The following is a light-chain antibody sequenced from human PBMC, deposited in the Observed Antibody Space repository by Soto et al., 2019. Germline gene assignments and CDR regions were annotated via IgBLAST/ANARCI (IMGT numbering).Light chain of an antibody. Sequence: DIQLTQSPSFLSASIGDRVTITCRASQDISTYLAWYQQKPGKAPKLLIYATSTLQSGVPSRFGGSGSGTEFTLTISSLQPEDFATYYCQQVNSYPFTFGPGTKVDIK. CDR3: QQVNSYPFT. CDR2: ATS. V-gene: IGKV1-9*01. J-gene: IGKJ3*01. CDR1: QDISTY.